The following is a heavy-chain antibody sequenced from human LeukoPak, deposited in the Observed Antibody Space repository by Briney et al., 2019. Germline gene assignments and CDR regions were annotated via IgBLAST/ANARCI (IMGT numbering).Heavy chain of an antibody. D-gene: IGHD6-19*01. CDR2: IYSSGST. J-gene: IGHJ6*03. CDR3: ARAGAQWQRPRDYYYYYMDV. V-gene: IGHV4-4*07. Sequence: PSETLSLTCTVSGDSISSYFWTWIRQPAGKGLEWIGRIYSSGSTNYNPSLKSRVTISVDKSRNQFSLKLSSVTAADTAVYYCARAGAQWQRPRDYYYYYMDVWGKGSTVTVSS. CDR1: GDSISSYF.